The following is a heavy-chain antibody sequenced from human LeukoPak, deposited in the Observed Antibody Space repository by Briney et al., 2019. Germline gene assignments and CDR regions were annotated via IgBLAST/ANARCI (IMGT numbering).Heavy chain of an antibody. CDR1: GYTFTGYY. CDR2: INPNSGGT. Sequence: ASVKVSCKASGYTFTGYYMHWVRQAPGQGLEWMGWINPNSGGTNYAQKFQGRVTMTRDTSISTAYMELSRLRSDDTAVYYCASLCSSTSCSRYYYYGMDVWGQGTTVTVSS. CDR3: ASLCSSTSCSRYYYYGMDV. D-gene: IGHD2-2*01. V-gene: IGHV1-2*02. J-gene: IGHJ6*02.